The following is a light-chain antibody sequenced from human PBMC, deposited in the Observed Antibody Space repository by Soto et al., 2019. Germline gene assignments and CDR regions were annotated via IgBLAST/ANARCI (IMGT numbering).Light chain of an antibody. CDR3: CSYVGATTYV. Sequence: QSARTQPASVSGSPGQSITISCTGTSSTVGGFNVVSWYQQHPGKAPKVIIYESIKRPSGVSNRFSGSNSGSTASLTISGLQAEDEADYYCCSYVGATTYVFGTGTKVTVL. CDR1: SSTVGGFNV. V-gene: IGLV2-23*01. J-gene: IGLJ1*01. CDR2: ESI.